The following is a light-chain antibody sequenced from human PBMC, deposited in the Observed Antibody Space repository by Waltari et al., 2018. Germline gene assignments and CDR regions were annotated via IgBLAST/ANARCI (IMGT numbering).Light chain of an antibody. J-gene: IGKJ1*01. V-gene: IGKV6-21*01. CDR2: YAS. CDR3: HQSRSLPWT. Sequence: EIVLTQSPDFQSVTPKETVTITCQASQSIGNSLHWYQHKSEQSPKLLMKYASQSVSRFPSRVTGGGSGTDFILTINRLEAEDAATYYCHQSRSLPWTFGQGTKVEIK. CDR1: QSIGNS.